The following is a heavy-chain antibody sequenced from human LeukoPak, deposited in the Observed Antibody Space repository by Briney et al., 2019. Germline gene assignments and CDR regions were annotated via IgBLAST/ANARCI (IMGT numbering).Heavy chain of an antibody. V-gene: IGHV4-61*02. Sequence: KTSETLSLTCTVSGGSISSGSYYWSWIRQPAGKGLEWIGRIYTSGSTNYNPSLKSRVTISVDTSKNQFSLKLSSVTAADTAVYYCAREVAAAYYFDYWGQGTLVTVSS. CDR2: IYTSGST. CDR3: AREVAAAYYFDY. D-gene: IGHD6-13*01. CDR1: GGSISSGSYY. J-gene: IGHJ4*02.